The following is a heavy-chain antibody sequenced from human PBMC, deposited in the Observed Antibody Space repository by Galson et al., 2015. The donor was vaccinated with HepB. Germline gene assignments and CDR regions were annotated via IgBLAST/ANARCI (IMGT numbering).Heavy chain of an antibody. CDR3: ATWSTSND. CDR1: GFTFSGHG. V-gene: IGHV3-23*01. D-gene: IGHD5/OR15-5a*01. CDR2: ISNGGDTT. Sequence: SLRLSCAASGFTFSGHGMAWIRQAPGKGLEWVCGISNGGDTTFYANSVRGRFTISRDNSKNTLYLQMNSLRVDDTAVYYCATWSTSNDWGQGTLVTVPS. J-gene: IGHJ4*02.